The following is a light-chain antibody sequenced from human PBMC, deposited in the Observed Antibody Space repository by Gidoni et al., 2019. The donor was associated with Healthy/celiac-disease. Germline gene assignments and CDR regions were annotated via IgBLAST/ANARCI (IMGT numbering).Light chain of an antibody. Sequence: SALPQPASVSGSPGQSITISCTGTSSDVGSYNLVSWYQQHPGKAPKLMIYEGSKRHSGVSNRFSGSKSGNTASLTISGPQAEDEADYYCCSYAGSSTWVFGGGTKLTV. V-gene: IGLV2-23*01. CDR3: CSYAGSSTWV. CDR2: EGS. CDR1: SSDVGSYNL. J-gene: IGLJ3*02.